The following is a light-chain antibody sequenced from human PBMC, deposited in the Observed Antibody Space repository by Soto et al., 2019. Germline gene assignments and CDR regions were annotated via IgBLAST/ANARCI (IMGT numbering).Light chain of an antibody. V-gene: IGKV1-5*01. CDR3: QQFSA. Sequence: DLPMTQSPSTLSASVGDRVTITCRASQSVSRWLAWYQQKPGKAPRLLIYDASKLESGVPSRFSGSGSGAEFTLTINGLQPDDFATYYCQQFSAFGQGTRLEIK. CDR2: DAS. J-gene: IGKJ2*01. CDR1: QSVSRW.